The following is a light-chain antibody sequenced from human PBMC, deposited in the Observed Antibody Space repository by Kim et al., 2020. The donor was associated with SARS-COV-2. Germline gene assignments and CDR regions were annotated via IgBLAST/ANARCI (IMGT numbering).Light chain of an antibody. J-gene: IGKJ3*01. CDR3: QQYGSSPFT. CDR1: QSVSSSY. CDR2: GAS. V-gene: IGKV3-20*01. Sequence: SPGESATLSCRASQSVSSSYLAWYQQKPGQAPGLLIYGASSRATGIPDRFSGSGSGTDFTLTISRLEPEDFAVYYCQQYGSSPFTFGPGTKVDIK.